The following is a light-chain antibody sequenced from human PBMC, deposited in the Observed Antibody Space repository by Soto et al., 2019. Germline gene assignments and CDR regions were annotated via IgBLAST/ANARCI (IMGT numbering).Light chain of an antibody. CDR3: SAFTTDSTVI. Sequence: QSALTQPRSVSGSPGQSVTISCTGTSSDVGGYNYVSWYQQHPGKAPKLIIYAVSGRPSGVPDRFSGSKSGNTASLTISGLQAEDESHYYCSAFTTDSTVIFGGWTKLTVL. V-gene: IGLV2-11*01. CDR2: AVS. CDR1: SSDVGGYNY. J-gene: IGLJ2*01.